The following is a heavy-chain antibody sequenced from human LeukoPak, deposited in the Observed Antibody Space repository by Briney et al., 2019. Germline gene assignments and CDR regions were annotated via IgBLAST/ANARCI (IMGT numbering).Heavy chain of an antibody. J-gene: IGHJ6*03. CDR3: ARGAYYYYYMDV. CDR1: GGSISNYY. CDR2: IYYSGST. V-gene: IGHV4-59*01. Sequence: SETLSLTCTVSGGSISNYYWSWIRQPPGKGLEWIGYIYYSGSTNYNPSLKSRVTISLDTSKKHFSLNLSSVTAADTAVYYCARGAYYYYYMDVWGKGTTVTVSS.